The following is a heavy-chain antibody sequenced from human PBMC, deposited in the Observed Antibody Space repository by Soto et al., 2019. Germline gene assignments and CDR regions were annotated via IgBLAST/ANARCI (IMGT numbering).Heavy chain of an antibody. D-gene: IGHD2-2*01. Sequence: PLETLSLTCTVSGGSISSGGYYWSWIRQPPGKGLEWIGYIYYSGSTYYNPSLKSRVTISVDTSKNQFSLKLSSVTAADTAVYYCAREGSDCSSTSCYLYFDYWGQGTLVPVSS. CDR2: IYYSGST. V-gene: IGHV4-31*03. CDR1: GGSISSGGYY. J-gene: IGHJ4*02. CDR3: AREGSDCSSTSCYLYFDY.